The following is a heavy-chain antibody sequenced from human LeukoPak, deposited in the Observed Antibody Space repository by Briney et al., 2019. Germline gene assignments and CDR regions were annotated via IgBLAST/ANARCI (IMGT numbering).Heavy chain of an antibody. D-gene: IGHD5-18*01. CDR3: ARDLDTAMVNDAFDI. Sequence: GRSLRLSYAASGFSLSTYAIHWVRQAPGKGLEWVAVISSDGFNKYYADSVKGRFTISRDNSKNTLFLQMNSLGPEDTAVYYCARDLDTAMVNDAFDIWGQGTMVTISS. V-gene: IGHV3-30*04. J-gene: IGHJ3*02. CDR2: ISSDGFNK. CDR1: GFSLSTYA.